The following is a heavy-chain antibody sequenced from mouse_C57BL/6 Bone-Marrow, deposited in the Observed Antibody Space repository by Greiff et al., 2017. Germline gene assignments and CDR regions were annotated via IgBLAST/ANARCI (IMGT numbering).Heavy chain of an antibody. J-gene: IGHJ3*01. D-gene: IGHD1-1*01. CDR1: GYTFTDYY. Sequence: VQLQQSGPELVKPGASVKISCKASGYTFTDYYMNWVKQSHGKSLEWIGDINPNNGGTSYNQKFKGKATLTVDKSSSTAYMELRSLTSEDSAVYYCARRDSSYFAYWGQGTLVTVSA. CDR2: INPNNGGT. V-gene: IGHV1-26*01. CDR3: ARRDSSYFAY.